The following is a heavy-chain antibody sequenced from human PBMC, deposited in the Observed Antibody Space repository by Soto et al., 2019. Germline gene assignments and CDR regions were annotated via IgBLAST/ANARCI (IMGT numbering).Heavy chain of an antibody. D-gene: IGHD6-19*01. V-gene: IGHV3-48*02. Sequence: GGSLRLSCAASGFTFSSYSMNWVRQAPGKGLEWVSYIISSSSTIYYADSVKGRFTISRDNAKNSLYLQMNSLRDEDTAVYYCARESPKMGWRDAFDIWGQGTMVTVSS. CDR2: IISSSSTI. CDR3: ARESPKMGWRDAFDI. CDR1: GFTFSSYS. J-gene: IGHJ3*02.